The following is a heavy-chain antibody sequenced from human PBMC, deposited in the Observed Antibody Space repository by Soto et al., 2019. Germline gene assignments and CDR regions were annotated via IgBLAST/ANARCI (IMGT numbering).Heavy chain of an antibody. Sequence: KTGGSLRLSCAASGFTFSNAWMSWVRQAPGKGLEWVGRIKSKTDGGTTDYAAPVKGRFTISRDDSKNTLYLQMNSLKTEDTAVYYCTAQVPPDFFVVVPAAIPHYYGMDVWGQGTTVTVSS. V-gene: IGHV3-15*01. CDR2: IKSKTDGGTT. D-gene: IGHD2-2*01. CDR1: GFTFSNAW. J-gene: IGHJ6*02. CDR3: TAQVPPDFFVVVPAAIPHYYGMDV.